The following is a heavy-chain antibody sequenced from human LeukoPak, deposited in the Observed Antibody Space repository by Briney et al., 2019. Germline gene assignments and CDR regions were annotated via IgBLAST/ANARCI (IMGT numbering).Heavy chain of an antibody. CDR2: IWYDGSNK. CDR3: GRWGYGTYSYCYDSSGYKYFDY. J-gene: IGHJ4*02. V-gene: IGHV3-33*01. D-gene: IGHD3-22*01. Sequence: PGGSLRLSCAASGFTFSSYGMHWVRQAPGKGLEWVAVIWYDGSNKYYADSVKGRFTISRDNSKNTLYLQMNSLRAEDTSVYYCGRWGYGTYSYCYDSSGYKYFDYWGQGTLVTVSS. CDR1: GFTFSSYG.